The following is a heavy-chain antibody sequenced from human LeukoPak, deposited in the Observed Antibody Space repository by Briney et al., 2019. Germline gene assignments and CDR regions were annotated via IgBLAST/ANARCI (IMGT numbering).Heavy chain of an antibody. Sequence: PGGSLRLSCAASGFTVRNNYLNWVRQAPGKGLEWVSVIYSGGSTYYADSVKGRFTISRDNSKNTLYLQMNSLRAEDTAVYFCATGDRLVRGDGVDYWGQGTLVPVSS. CDR2: IYSGGST. CDR1: GFTVRNNY. CDR3: ATGDRLVRGDGVDY. J-gene: IGHJ4*02. V-gene: IGHV3-66*01. D-gene: IGHD3-10*01.